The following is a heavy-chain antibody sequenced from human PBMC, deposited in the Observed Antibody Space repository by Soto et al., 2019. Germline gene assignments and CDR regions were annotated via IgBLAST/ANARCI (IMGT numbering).Heavy chain of an antibody. J-gene: IGHJ4*02. V-gene: IGHV1-18*01. CDR2: ISANNVNT. CDR3: ARDGYFDH. CDR1: GYTFTSYG. Sequence: QVQLVQSGAEVKKPGDSVRVSCKASGYTFTSYGIGWVRQAPGQGLEWMGWISANNVNTKYAQKVQGRVTMTTDASTSTAYMELRSLRSDDAAVYYCARDGYFDHWGQGTLVTVSS.